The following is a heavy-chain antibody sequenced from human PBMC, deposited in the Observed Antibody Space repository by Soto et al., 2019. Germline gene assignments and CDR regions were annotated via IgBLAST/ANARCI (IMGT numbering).Heavy chain of an antibody. J-gene: IGHJ4*02. CDR2: IYYSGST. D-gene: IGHD3-10*01. Sequence: SETLSLTCTVSGGSISSYYWSWIRQPPGKGLEWIGYIYYSGSTNYNPSLKSRVTISVDTSKNQFSLKLSSVTAADTAVYYCARTRGNYFDYWGQGTLVTVSS. CDR1: GGSISSYY. V-gene: IGHV4-59*12. CDR3: ARTRGNYFDY.